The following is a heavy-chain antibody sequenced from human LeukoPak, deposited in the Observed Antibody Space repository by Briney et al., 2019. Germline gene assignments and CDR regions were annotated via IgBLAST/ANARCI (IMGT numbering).Heavy chain of an antibody. J-gene: IGHJ4*02. CDR1: GYTFTGYY. D-gene: IGHD1-26*01. CDR2: INPNGGGT. CDR3: ARDPYYTNSFDY. Sequence: GASEKVSCKASGYTFTGYYIHWLRQAPGQGLEWMGWINPNGGGTKYAQKFQGRVTVTGDTSINTAYLELSRLKSDDTAVYFCARDPYYTNSFDYWGQGTLVTVSS. V-gene: IGHV1-2*02.